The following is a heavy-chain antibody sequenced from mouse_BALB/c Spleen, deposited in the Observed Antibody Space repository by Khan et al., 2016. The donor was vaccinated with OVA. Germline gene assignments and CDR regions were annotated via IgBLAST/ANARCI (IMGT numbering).Heavy chain of an antibody. D-gene: IGHD2-10*01. J-gene: IGHJ4*01. V-gene: IGHV2-6-1*01. CDR3: ARQPYYHYNVMDY. CDR1: GFSLTDYG. CDR2: MWGDATT. Sequence: QVRLQQSGPGLVAPSQSLSITCTISGFSLTDYGVHWVRQPPGKGLEWLVLMWGDATTSYNSALKSRLTISKDNSKSQVFLKMNSLQTDDTAMYFCARQPYYHYNVMDYWGQGTSVTVSS.